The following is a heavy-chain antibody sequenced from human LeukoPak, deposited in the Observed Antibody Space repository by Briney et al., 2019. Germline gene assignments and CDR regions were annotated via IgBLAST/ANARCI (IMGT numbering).Heavy chain of an antibody. J-gene: IGHJ4*02. Sequence: PGGSLRLSCAASGFTFSSYSMNWVRQAPGKGLGWVSYISSSSSTIYYADSVKGRFTISRDNAKNSLYLQMNSLRAEDTAVYYCARDHTIFGVVILPYYFDYWGQGTLVTVSS. CDR2: ISSSSSTI. D-gene: IGHD3-3*01. V-gene: IGHV3-48*04. CDR3: ARDHTIFGVVILPYYFDY. CDR1: GFTFSSYS.